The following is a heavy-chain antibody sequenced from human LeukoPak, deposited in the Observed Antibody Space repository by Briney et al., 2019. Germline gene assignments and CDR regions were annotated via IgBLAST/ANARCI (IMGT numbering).Heavy chain of an antibody. CDR2: ISSSSRYK. CDR3: ARDRYSSGWQGGFDY. D-gene: IGHD6-19*01. Sequence: GGSPRLSCAASGFTFSSYSMNWARQPPGKGREWVSSISSSSRYKYYTDSVKGRFTISRDNAKNSMYLQMNSLRAEDTAVYYCARDRYSSGWQGGFDYWGQGALVTVSS. V-gene: IGHV3-21*01. J-gene: IGHJ4*02. CDR1: GFTFSSYS.